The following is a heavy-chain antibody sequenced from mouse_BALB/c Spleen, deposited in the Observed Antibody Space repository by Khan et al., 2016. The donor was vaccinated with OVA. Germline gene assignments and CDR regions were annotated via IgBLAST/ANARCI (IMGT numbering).Heavy chain of an antibody. CDR3: ARGYFGNYEFVY. J-gene: IGHJ3*01. V-gene: IGHV1S132*01. D-gene: IGHD2-1*01. CDR1: GYTFTSYW. Sequence: QVQLQQSGAELVKPGASVKLSCKTSGYTFTSYWIQWVKQRPGQDLGWIGQIFPRTGTTYYNENFKGKATLTVDTSSSTAYMQVSSLTSEDSAVYFCARGYFGNYEFVYWGQGTLVTVSP. CDR2: IFPRTGTT.